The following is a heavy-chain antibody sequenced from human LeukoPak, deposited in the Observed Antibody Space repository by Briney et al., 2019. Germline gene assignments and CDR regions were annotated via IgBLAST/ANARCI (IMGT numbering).Heavy chain of an antibody. V-gene: IGHV3-74*01. CDR3: VREGGYDPFEY. CDR1: GFTFSSYA. D-gene: IGHD5-12*01. Sequence: GGSLRLSCAASGFTFSSYAMSWVRQAPGKGLVWVSRIDADGSSATYADSVKGRFTISRDNAKNTLYLQMNSLRAEDTAVYYCVREGGYDPFEYWGQGTLVTVSS. CDR2: IDADGSSA. J-gene: IGHJ4*02.